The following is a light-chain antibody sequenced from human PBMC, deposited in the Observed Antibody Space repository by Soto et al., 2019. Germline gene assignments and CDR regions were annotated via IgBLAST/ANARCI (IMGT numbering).Light chain of an antibody. V-gene: IGKV1-5*01. Sequence: IQRKQPPSSLSASVGDRVTIRCRASQTINRWLAWYQQKPGKAPKLLIYDASNLESGVPSTFSGSGSGTEFTLTISSLQPDDFATYYCQQYYTYWHMFGQGTKVDIK. J-gene: IGKJ1*01. CDR1: QTINRW. CDR2: DAS. CDR3: QQYYTYWHM.